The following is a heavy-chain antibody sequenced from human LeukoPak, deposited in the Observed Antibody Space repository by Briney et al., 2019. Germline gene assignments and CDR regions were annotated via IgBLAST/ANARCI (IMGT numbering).Heavy chain of an antibody. V-gene: IGHV3-23*01. CDR3: ASKVAFDFGLDV. J-gene: IGHJ6*04. Sequence: GGSLTLSCTVSRFTFRSYGTPWVSQVPGKGLEWVSSITGAGSSTKYADSVSGRCTISRDNANNTLSLQMTGLRAEDTAVYNCASKVAFDFGLDVWGKGTMVTVSS. CDR2: ITGAGSST. D-gene: IGHD3-3*01. CDR1: RFTFRSYG.